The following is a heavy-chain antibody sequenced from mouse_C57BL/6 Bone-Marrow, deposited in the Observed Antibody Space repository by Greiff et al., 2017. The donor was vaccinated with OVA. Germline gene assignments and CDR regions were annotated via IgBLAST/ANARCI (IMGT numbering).Heavy chain of an antibody. CDR3: ARGLYYWAMDY. CDR1: GFTFSSYA. Sequence: DVKLVESGGGLVKPGGSLKLSCAASGFTFSSYAMSWVRQTPEKRLEWVATISDGGSYTYYPDNVKGRVPISRDNATNNLYLQMSHLKSEDTAMDYCARGLYYWAMDYWGQGTSVTVSS. V-gene: IGHV5-4*03. CDR2: ISDGGSYT. J-gene: IGHJ4*01.